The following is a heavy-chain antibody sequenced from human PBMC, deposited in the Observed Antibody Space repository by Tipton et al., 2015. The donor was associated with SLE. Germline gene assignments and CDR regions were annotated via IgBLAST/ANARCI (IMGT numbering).Heavy chain of an antibody. CDR1: GRSFSGYY. Sequence: TLSLTCAVYGRSFSGYYWSWIRQLPGKGLEWIGEINHSGSTNYKPSLKSRVNISVDTSKNQFSLNLSSVTAADTTAYYCAFGYSSSWQLDSWGHGTLVTVSS. J-gene: IGHJ5*01. CDR3: AFGYSSSWQLDS. CDR2: INHSGST. D-gene: IGHD6-13*01. V-gene: IGHV4-34*01.